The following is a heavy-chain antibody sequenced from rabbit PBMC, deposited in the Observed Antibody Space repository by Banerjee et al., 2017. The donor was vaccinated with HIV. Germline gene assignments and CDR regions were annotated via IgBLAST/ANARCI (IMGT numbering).Heavy chain of an antibody. D-gene: IGHD1-1*01. V-gene: IGHV1S40*01. J-gene: IGHJ4*01. CDR1: GFSFSSNA. CDR3: ASIAGSSAYWNL. CDR2: IYAGSSGST. Sequence: QSLEESGGDLVKPGASLTLTCTASGFSFSSNAMCWFRQAPGKGLEWIACIYAGSSGSTYYSSWAKGRFTISKTSSTTVTLQMTSLTAADTATYFCASIAGSSAYWNLWGPGTLVTDS.